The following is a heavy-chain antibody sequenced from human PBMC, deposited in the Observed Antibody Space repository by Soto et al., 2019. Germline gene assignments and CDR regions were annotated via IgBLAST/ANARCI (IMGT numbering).Heavy chain of an antibody. D-gene: IGHD6-13*01. J-gene: IGHJ6*02. V-gene: IGHV5-10-1*01. CDR1: GYSFTSYW. CDR3: ARQSYSSSWTGYYYYGMDV. CDR2: IDPSDSYT. Sequence: PGKSLKISCKGSGYSFTSYWISWVRQMPGKGLEWMGRIDPSDSYTNYSPSFQGHVTISADKSISTAYLQWSSLKASDTAMYHCARQSYSSSWTGYYYYGMDVWGQGTTVTVSS.